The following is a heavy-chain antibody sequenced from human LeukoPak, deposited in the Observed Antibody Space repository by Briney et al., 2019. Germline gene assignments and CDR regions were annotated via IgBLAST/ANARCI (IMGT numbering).Heavy chain of an antibody. CDR3: ARDQRSYYDFWSGYQWFDP. D-gene: IGHD3-3*01. Sequence: SVKVSCKASGGTFSSYAISWVRQAPGQGLEWMGGIIPIFGTANYAQKFQGRVTITADESTGTAYMELSSLRSEDTAVYYCARDQRSYYDFWSGYQWFDPWGQGTLVTVSS. CDR1: GGTFSSYA. CDR2: IIPIFGTA. V-gene: IGHV1-69*13. J-gene: IGHJ5*02.